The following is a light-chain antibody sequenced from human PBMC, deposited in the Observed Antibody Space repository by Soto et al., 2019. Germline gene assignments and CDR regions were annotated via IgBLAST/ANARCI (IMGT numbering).Light chain of an antibody. CDR2: QVT. Sequence: QLVLTQPASVSGSPGQSITISCTGTSSDLAIYNYVSWYQQQLGKAPKLMIYQVTNRPSGVSNRFSGSRSGNTASLTISGLQAEDEADYYCSSYTDSSNYVFGTGTKLTVL. CDR1: SSDLAIYNY. J-gene: IGLJ1*01. CDR3: SSYTDSSNYV. V-gene: IGLV2-14*01.